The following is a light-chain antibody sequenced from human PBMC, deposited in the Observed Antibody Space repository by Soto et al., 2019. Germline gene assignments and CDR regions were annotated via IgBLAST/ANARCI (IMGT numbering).Light chain of an antibody. CDR2: SAS. CDR1: QAINNY. V-gene: IGKV1-9*01. J-gene: IGKJ4*01. Sequence: DIKMSQSPSSLSASVGDRVANTCRASQAINNYLAWYQQKPGKAPRLLIYSASTLQSGVPSRFSGSGSGTDFTLTVSNLQPEDFATYYCQYIRDYPLTFGGGTKVDIK. CDR3: QYIRDYPLT.